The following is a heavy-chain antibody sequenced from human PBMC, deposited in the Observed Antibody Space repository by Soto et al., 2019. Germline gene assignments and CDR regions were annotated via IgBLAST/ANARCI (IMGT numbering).Heavy chain of an antibody. CDR1: GYIFTGFY. J-gene: IGHJ4*02. V-gene: IGHV1-2*02. CDR3: ARTTSFRSFQAFDY. CDR2: INPISGVT. D-gene: IGHD4-17*01. Sequence: GASVKVSCKASGYIFTGFYIHWVRQAPGLGLEWMGSINPISGVTNFSQKFQGRVTMTRDTSITSAYSTAYMELSSLRSDDTAVCYCARTTSFRSFQAFDYWGQGTLVTVSS.